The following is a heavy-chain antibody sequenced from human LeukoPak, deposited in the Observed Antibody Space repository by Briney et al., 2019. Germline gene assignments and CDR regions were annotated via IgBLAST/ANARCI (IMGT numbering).Heavy chain of an antibody. J-gene: IGHJ4*02. CDR2: IYSGGTT. V-gene: IGHV3-66*01. Sequence: GGSLRLSCAASGFAVNRNYMIWVRQAPGKGLECVSVIYSGGTTWYADSVKRRFTISRDTNTLYLQMNSLRAEDTAVYYCARKSDSLLVREGDCWGQGTLVTVSS. CDR3: ARKSDSLLVREGDC. D-gene: IGHD3-10*01. CDR1: GFAVNRNY.